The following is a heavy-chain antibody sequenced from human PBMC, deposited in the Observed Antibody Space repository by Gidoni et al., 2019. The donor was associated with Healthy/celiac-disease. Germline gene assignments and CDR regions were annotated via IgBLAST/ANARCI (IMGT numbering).Heavy chain of an antibody. CDR1: GFTFSSYG. CDR2: ISYDGSNK. Sequence: QVQLVESGGGVVQPGRSLRLSCSASGFTFSSYGMHWVRQAPGKGLEWVAVISYDGSNKYYADSVKGRFTISRDNSKNTLYLQMNSLRAEDTAVYYCAKWGTVAGSYWGQGTLVTVSS. V-gene: IGHV3-30*18. J-gene: IGHJ4*02. CDR3: AKWGTVAGSY. D-gene: IGHD6-19*01.